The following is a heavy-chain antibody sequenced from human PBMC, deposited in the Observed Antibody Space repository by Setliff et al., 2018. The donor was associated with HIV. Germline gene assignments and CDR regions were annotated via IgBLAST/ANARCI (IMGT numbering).Heavy chain of an antibody. CDR1: GFSLSTSGVC. J-gene: IGHJ6*03. V-gene: IGHV2-5*02. CDR3: AHILQDPPSHFYYYFYMDV. Sequence: SGPTLVKPTQTLTLTCTFSGFSLSTSGVCVGWIRQPPGKALEWLALIYWDDDKRYSPSLKSRLTITKDTSKNQVVLTMTNMDPVDTATYYCAHILQDPPSHFYYYFYMDVWGKGTTVTVSS. CDR2: IYWDDDK. D-gene: IGHD3-3*02.